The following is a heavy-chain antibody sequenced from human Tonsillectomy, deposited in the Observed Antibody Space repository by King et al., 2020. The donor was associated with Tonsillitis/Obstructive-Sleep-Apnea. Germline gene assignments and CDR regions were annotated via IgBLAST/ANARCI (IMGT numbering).Heavy chain of an antibody. J-gene: IGHJ3*02. CDR3: ARDPGWGAFDI. Sequence: VQLVESGGGLVQPGGSLRLSCAPSGFTFSSYWMSWVRQAQGKGLEWWAHGNPAGITKYCVDSLKGRLTLSRDNGRNSLYLQLNSLRDEDTAVYYCARDPGWGAFDIWGQGTMVTVSS. V-gene: IGHV3-7*04. D-gene: IGHD1-26*01. CDR1: GFTFSSYW. CDR2: GNPAGITK.